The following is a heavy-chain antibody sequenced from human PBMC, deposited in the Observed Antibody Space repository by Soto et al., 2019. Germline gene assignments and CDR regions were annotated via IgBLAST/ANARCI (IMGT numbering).Heavy chain of an antibody. J-gene: IGHJ4*02. CDR1: GYNLPNYG. CDR3: ATGREGVSGSYFDF. Sequence: QVHLIQSGGEVTKPGASVKVSCKASGYNLPNYGVTWERQAPGQGLEWVGWISARSAKASYAQNPQGRVTMTIDTSTSIADMEVRSLTSDDTVIYYCATGREGVSGSYFDFWGQGTLVSVSS. V-gene: IGHV1-18*01. CDR2: ISARSAKA. D-gene: IGHD3-10*01.